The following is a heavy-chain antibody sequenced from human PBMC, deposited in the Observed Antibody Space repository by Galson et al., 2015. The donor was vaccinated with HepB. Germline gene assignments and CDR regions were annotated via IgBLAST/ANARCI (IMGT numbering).Heavy chain of an antibody. D-gene: IGHD3-3*01. V-gene: IGHV6-1*01. CDR2: TFYRSKWYY. CDR3: ARESGLLDDAFDV. CDR1: GDSVSSNSAS. Sequence: CAISGDSVSSNSASWNWIRQSPSRGLEWLGRTFYRSKWYYDYAVSVKSRVTINADTSQNQFSLHLNSVTPEDTAVYYCARESGLLDDAFDVWGQGTTVTVSS. J-gene: IGHJ3*01.